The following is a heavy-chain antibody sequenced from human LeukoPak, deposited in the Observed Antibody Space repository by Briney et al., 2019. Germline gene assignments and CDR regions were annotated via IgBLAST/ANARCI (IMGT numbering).Heavy chain of an antibody. J-gene: IGHJ4*02. CDR2: ISGSDRTT. Sequence: PGGSLRLSCAASGFTFSRFAMSWVRQAPGEGLEWVSSISGSDRTTYYADSVKGRFTISRDNSKNILYLQMNSLRADDTAVYYCAKYGNYFDSSGYLIPFDYWGQGTLVTVSS. CDR1: GFTFSRFA. D-gene: IGHD3-22*01. V-gene: IGHV3-23*01. CDR3: AKYGNYFDSSGYLIPFDY.